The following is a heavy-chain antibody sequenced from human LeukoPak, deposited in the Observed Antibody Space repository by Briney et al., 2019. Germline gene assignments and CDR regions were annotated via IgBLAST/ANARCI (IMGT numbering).Heavy chain of an antibody. CDR3: ARGPYYDSSGYYPHDY. Sequence: SETLSLTCAVYGGSFSGYYWSWIRQPPGKGLEWIGEINHSGSTNYNLSLKSRVTISVDTSKNQFSLKLSSVTAADTAVYYCARGPYYDSSGYYPHDYWGQGTLVTVSS. J-gene: IGHJ4*02. CDR2: INHSGST. D-gene: IGHD3-22*01. CDR1: GGSFSGYY. V-gene: IGHV4-34*01.